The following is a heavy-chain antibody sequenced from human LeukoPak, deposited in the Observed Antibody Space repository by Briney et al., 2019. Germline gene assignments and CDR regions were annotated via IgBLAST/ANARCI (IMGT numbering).Heavy chain of an antibody. CDR2: IYHSGST. D-gene: IGHD3-22*01. J-gene: IGHJ4*02. CDR3: ARDSSGIFDY. CDR1: GGSISSGGYS. V-gene: IGHV4-30-2*01. Sequence: SETLSLTCAVSGGSISSGGYSWSWIRQPPGKGLEWIGYIYHSGSTYYNPSLKSRVTISVDRSKNQFSLKLSSVTAADTAVYYCARDSSGIFDYWGQGTLVTVSS.